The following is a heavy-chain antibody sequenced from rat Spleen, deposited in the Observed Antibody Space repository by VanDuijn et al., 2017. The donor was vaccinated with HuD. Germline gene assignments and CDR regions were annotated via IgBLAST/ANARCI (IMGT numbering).Heavy chain of an antibody. D-gene: IGHD1-2*01. CDR2: ISYDGSST. J-gene: IGHJ4*01. CDR3: ARYYYSSYVMDA. Sequence: EVQLVESGGGLVQPGRSLKLSCAASGFTFSDYNMAWVRQAPKKGLEWVATISYDGSSTYYRDSVKGRFTISRDNAKSTLYLQMDSLRSEDTATYYCARYYYSSYVMDAWGQGASVTVSS. V-gene: IGHV5-7*01. CDR1: GFTFSDYN.